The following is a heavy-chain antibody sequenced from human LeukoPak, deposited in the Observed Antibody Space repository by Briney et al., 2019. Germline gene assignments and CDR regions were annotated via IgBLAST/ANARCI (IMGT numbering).Heavy chain of an antibody. CDR1: GGSISSYY. CDR3: ARSQYQLPYFDY. Sequence: PSETLSLTCTVSGGSISSYYWSWTRQPPGKGLEWIGYIYYSGSTNYNPSLKSRVTISVDTSKNQFSLKLSSVAAADTAVYYCARSQYQLPYFDYWGQGTLVTVSS. V-gene: IGHV4-59*01. D-gene: IGHD2-2*01. CDR2: IYYSGST. J-gene: IGHJ4*02.